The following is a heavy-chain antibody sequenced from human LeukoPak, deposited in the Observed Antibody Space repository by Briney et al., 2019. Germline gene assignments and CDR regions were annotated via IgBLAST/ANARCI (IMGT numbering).Heavy chain of an antibody. V-gene: IGHV1-2*06. J-gene: IGHJ4*02. CDR2: INPNSGGT. Sequence: ASVKVSCKASGYTFTGYYMHWVRQAPGQGLEWMGRINPNSGGTNYAQKFQGRVTMTRDTSISTAYMELSRLRSDDTAGYYCASDADYYDSSGYYYAYFDYWGQGTLVTVSS. CDR1: GYTFTGYY. CDR3: ASDADYYDSSGYYYAYFDY. D-gene: IGHD3-22*01.